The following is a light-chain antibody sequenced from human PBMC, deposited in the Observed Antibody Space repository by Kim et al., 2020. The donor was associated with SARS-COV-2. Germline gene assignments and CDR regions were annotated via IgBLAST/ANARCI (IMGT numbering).Light chain of an antibody. V-gene: IGLV1-40*01. Sequence: QSVLTQPPSVSGAPGQRVTISCTGSSSNIGAGYDVHWYQQFPGTAPTLLIYANTNRPSGVPERFSGSKSGTSASLAITGLQAEDEADFFCQSYDSSLSSVVFGGGTQLTVL. CDR1: SSNIGAGYD. CDR2: ANT. CDR3: QSYDSSLSSVV. J-gene: IGLJ2*01.